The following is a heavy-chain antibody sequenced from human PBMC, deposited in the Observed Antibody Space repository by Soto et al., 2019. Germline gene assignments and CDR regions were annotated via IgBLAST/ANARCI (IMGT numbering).Heavy chain of an antibody. CDR3: ARVKAYYYGTIHY. J-gene: IGHJ4*02. CDR2: INHSGST. V-gene: IGHV4-34*01. CDR1: GGSFSGYY. Sequence: PSETLCVTCAVYGGSFSGYYWSWIRQPPGKGLEWIGEINHSGSTNYNPSLKSRVTISVDTSKSQFSLKLSSVTAADTAVYYCARVKAYYYGTIHYWGQGPLVTV. D-gene: IGHD3-10*01.